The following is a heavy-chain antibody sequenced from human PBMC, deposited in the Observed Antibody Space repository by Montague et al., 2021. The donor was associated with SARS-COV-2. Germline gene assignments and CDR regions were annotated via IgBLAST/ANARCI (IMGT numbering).Heavy chain of an antibody. Sequence: PALVKPTQTLTLTCSFSGFSLSTGGVGADWTRQSPGKGLEWLGVIFWDDEKRYNPTLKTRLTISKGTSQNQVVITLTDMGPADTATYFCAHQYYDYVWGSYRPDYFDYWGQGTLVTVSS. J-gene: IGHJ4*02. V-gene: IGHV2-5*02. CDR2: IFWDDEK. D-gene: IGHD3-16*02. CDR1: GFSLSTGGVG. CDR3: AHQYYDYVWGSYRPDYFDY.